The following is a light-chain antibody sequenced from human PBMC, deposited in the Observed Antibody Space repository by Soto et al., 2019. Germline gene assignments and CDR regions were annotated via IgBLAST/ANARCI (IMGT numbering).Light chain of an antibody. CDR3: SSYTSSSTYV. J-gene: IGLJ1*01. V-gene: IGLV2-14*01. CDR2: EVS. Sequence: QSALTQPASVSGSPGQSITISCTGTSSDVGGYNYVSWYQQHPGKAPKLMIYEVSNRPSGVSNRFSGSKSGNTASLPISGLQAEDEADYSCSSYTSSSTYVFGTGTKLT. CDR1: SSDVGGYNY.